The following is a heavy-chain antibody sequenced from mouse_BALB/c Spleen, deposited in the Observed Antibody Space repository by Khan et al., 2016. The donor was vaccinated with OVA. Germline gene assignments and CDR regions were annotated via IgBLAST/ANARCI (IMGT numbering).Heavy chain of an antibody. V-gene: IGHV2-6-1*01. CDR3: ARQPYYHYYIMDY. D-gene: IGHD2-10*01. CDR1: GFSLTNYG. J-gene: IGHJ4*01. Sequence: QVQLKESGPGLVASSQSLSITCTISGFSLTNYGIHWVRQPPGKGLEWMVVIWSDGSTTYNSDLKSRLSISKDNSKSQVFLKMNSLHTDDTAMYYCARQPYYHYYIMDYWGQGTSVTVSS. CDR2: IWSDGST.